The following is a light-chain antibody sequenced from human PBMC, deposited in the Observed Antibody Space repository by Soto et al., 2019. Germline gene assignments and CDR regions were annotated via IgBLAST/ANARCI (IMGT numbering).Light chain of an antibody. CDR3: QSYDSSLSGVV. CDR2: GNS. Sequence: QSVLTQPPSVSGAPGQRVTISCTGRSSNIGADFDVHWYQQFPGTAPKLLIYGNSNRPSGVPDRFSGSQSGTSASLAITGLQAEDEADYYCQSYDSSLSGVVFGGGTKLTVL. V-gene: IGLV1-40*01. CDR1: SSNIGADFD. J-gene: IGLJ2*01.